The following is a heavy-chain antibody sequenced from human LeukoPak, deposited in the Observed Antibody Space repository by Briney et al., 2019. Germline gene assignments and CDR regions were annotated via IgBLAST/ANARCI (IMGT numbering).Heavy chain of an antibody. Sequence: SETLSLTCTVSGGSISSYYWSWIRQPPGKGLEWIGYIYYSGSTNYNPSLKSRVTISVDTSKNQFSLKLSSVTAADTAVYYCARGAGSYPYYYYYGMDVWGQGTTVTVSS. J-gene: IGHJ6*02. V-gene: IGHV4-59*01. CDR1: GGSISSYY. CDR2: IYYSGST. CDR3: ARGAGSYPYYYYYGMDV. D-gene: IGHD1-26*01.